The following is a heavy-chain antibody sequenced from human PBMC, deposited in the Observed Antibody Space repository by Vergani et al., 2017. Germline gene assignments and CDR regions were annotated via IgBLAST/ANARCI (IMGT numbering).Heavy chain of an antibody. J-gene: IGHJ4*02. CDR3: ARDRSNSGGQHPDDDY. Sequence: QVPLVPSGAAVKTPGASVKVSCMASGYTFRNHGITWLRQAPGQGLEWMGWISAYNGDTFYAQKVQGRVTLTTDTPTSTAYMELRSLRSDDTAMYYCARDRSNSGGQHPDDDYWGQGTPVTVSS. CDR2: ISAYNGDT. CDR1: GYTFRNHG. D-gene: IGHD6-13*01. V-gene: IGHV1-18*01.